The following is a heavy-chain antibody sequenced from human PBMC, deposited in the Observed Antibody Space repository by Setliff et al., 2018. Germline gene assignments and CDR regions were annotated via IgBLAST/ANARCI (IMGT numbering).Heavy chain of an antibody. Sequence: PGGSLRLSCVASSFNLANYAVTWVRQAPGKGLEWVSSIHVDGITTYYADSVKGRFTISRDNSRSTLYLQMNSLRAEDTAIYYCAKAASPLFGILGVEYHFDSWGQGKLVTVSS. D-gene: IGHD3-3*01. V-gene: IGHV3-23*01. CDR3: AKAASPLFGILGVEYHFDS. CDR1: SFNLANYA. J-gene: IGHJ4*02. CDR2: IHVDGITT.